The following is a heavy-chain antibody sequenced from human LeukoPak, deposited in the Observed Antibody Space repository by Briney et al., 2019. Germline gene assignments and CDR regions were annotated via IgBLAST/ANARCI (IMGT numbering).Heavy chain of an antibody. CDR3: AKDIESYDYVWGSYRYHHNWFDP. CDR1: GFTFSSYG. CDR2: IWYDGSNK. D-gene: IGHD3-16*02. J-gene: IGHJ5*02. Sequence: GGSLRLSCAASGFTFSSYGMHWVRQAPGKGLEWVAVIWYDGSNKYYADSVKGRFTISRDNSKNTLYLQMNSLRAEDTAVYYCAKDIESYDYVWGSYRYHHNWFDPWGQGTLVTVSS. V-gene: IGHV3-33*06.